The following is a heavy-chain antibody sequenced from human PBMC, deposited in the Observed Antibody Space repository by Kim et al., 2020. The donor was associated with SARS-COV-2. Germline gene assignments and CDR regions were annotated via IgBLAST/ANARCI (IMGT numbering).Heavy chain of an antibody. J-gene: IGHJ3*02. Sequence: GGSLRLSCAASGFTFDDYAMHWVRQAPGKGLEWVSGISWNSGSIGYADSVKGRFTISRDNAKNSLYLQMNSLRAEDTALYYCAKDKADVWGSYRNTMGAFDIWGQGTMVTVSS. D-gene: IGHD3-16*02. V-gene: IGHV3-9*01. CDR2: ISWNSGSI. CDR1: GFTFDDYA. CDR3: AKDKADVWGSYRNTMGAFDI.